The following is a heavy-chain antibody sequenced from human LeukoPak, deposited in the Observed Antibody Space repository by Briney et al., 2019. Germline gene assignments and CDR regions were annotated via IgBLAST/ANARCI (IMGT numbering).Heavy chain of an antibody. CDR1: GFTFTTFW. J-gene: IGHJ3*02. CDR2: IKQDGTEK. D-gene: IGHD4-17*01. CDR3: ARPTAVTLVDAFNI. Sequence: GGSLRLSCAASGFTFTTFWMTWLRQAPGKGPEWVANIKQDGTEKYCVDSVKGRFTISRDNAKNSLYLQMNSLRDVDTAVYFCARPTAVTLVDAFNIWGLGTMVTVSS. V-gene: IGHV3-7*01.